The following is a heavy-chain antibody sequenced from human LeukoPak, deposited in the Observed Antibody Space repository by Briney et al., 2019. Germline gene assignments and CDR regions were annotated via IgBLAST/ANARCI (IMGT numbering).Heavy chain of an antibody. Sequence: GGSLRLSCAASGFTFSSYSMNWVRQAPGKGLEWVSSISSSSSYIYYADSVKGRFTISRDNSKNTLYLQMNSLSVEDTAVYYCAKDPYYFGSGSYYLWYYYGMDVWGQGTTVTVSS. CDR2: ISSSSSYI. J-gene: IGHJ6*02. V-gene: IGHV3-21*01. D-gene: IGHD3-10*01. CDR1: GFTFSSYS. CDR3: AKDPYYFGSGSYYLWYYYGMDV.